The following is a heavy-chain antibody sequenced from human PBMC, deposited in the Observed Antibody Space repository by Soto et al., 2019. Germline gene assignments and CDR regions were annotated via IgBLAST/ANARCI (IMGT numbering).Heavy chain of an antibody. Sequence: QVQLVQSGAEVKKPGASVKVSCKASGYTFTSYDIKWVRQATGQGLEWMGWLNPNSGNTGYAQKFQGRVTMTRNTSMSTPYMALSSLRSEDTAVYYCARTLYGDNVDYWGQGTLVTVSS. V-gene: IGHV1-8*01. CDR1: GYTFTSYD. CDR3: ARTLYGDNVDY. D-gene: IGHD4-17*01. CDR2: LNPNSGNT. J-gene: IGHJ4*02.